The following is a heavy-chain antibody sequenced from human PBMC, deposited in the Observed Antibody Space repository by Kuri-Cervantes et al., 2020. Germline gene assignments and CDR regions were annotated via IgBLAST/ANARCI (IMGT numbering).Heavy chain of an antibody. J-gene: IGHJ4*02. CDR3: AGKRRGGSLEPFDY. D-gene: IGHD2-15*01. CDR2: IYPGDSDT. V-gene: IGHV5-51*01. Sequence: GGSLRLSCKGSGYSFTSYWIGWVRQMPGKGLEWMGIIYPGDSDTRYSPSFQGQVTISADKSISTAHLQWSSLKASDTAMYYCAGKRRGGSLEPFDYRGQGTLVTVSS. CDR1: GYSFTSYW.